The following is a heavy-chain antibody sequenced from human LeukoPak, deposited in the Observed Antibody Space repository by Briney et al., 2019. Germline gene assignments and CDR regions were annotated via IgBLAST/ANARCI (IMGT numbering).Heavy chain of an antibody. CDR3: ARGCPYDGSGYCIDY. D-gene: IGHD3-22*01. J-gene: IGHJ4*02. CDR1: GFTFSSYD. CDR2: IGTAGDT. Sequence: PGGSLRLSCAASGFTFSSYDMHWVRQATGRGLEWVSAIGTAGDTYYPGSVKGRFTISRENAKNSLYLQMNSLRAGDTAVYYCARGCPYDGSGYCIDYWGQGTLVTVSS. V-gene: IGHV3-13*01.